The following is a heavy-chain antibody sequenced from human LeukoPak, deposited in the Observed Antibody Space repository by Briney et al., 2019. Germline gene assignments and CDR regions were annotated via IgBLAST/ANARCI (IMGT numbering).Heavy chain of an antibody. D-gene: IGHD1-26*01. CDR3: ARGGGAPPYYFDL. J-gene: IGHJ4*02. Sequence: GGSLRLSCAAYEFMFGSFGMNWVRQAPGKGLEWVSSISSGSDYIYYSDSVKGRFTISRDNAEKSLFLQMNSLRAEDTAVYYCARGGGAPPYYFDLWGQGTLVTVSS. CDR1: EFMFGSFG. CDR2: ISSGSDYI. V-gene: IGHV3-21*01.